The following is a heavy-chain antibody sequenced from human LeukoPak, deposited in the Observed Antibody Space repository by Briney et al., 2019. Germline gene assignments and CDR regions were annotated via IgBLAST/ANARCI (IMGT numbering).Heavy chain of an antibody. Sequence: KPSETLSLTCTVSGVSITSSYWSWIRQPPGKGLEWIGYIHYTGNTNHNPSLKNRVTISVDTSKNQFSLKLSSVTAADTAIYYCAKYGLYNFDYWGQGTLVIVSS. J-gene: IGHJ4*01. V-gene: IGHV4-59*01. CDR3: AKYGLYNFDY. D-gene: IGHD2-2*02. CDR1: GVSITSSY. CDR2: IHYTGNT.